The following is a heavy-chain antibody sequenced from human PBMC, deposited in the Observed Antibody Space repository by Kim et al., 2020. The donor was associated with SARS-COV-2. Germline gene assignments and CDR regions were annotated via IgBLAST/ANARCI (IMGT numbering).Heavy chain of an antibody. D-gene: IGHD3-22*01. CDR3: ARGGYGVCGYYYGWYFDL. J-gene: IGHJ2*01. CDR2: ISYDGNNK. Sequence: GGSLRLSCVAPGFTFSSYTMHWVRQAPGKGLEGVAFISYDGNNKDSADSVKGRFTISRDNSKNTLYLQMNSLRAEDSAMFHCARGGYGVCGYYYGWYFDLWGRGTLVTVSS. CDR1: GFTFSSYT. V-gene: IGHV3-30-3*01.